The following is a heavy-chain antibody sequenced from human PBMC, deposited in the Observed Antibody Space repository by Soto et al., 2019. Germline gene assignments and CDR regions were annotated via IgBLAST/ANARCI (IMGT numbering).Heavy chain of an antibody. V-gene: IGHV1-3*01. CDR3: VNDYGDFFMDV. J-gene: IGHJ6*02. D-gene: IGHD4-17*01. Sequence: ASVKVSCKASGYTFTSYAMHWVRQAPGQRLEWMGWINAGNGNTKYSQKFQGRDTITRDTSASTAYIELSSLRSEDTAVYYCVNDYGDFFMDVWGQGTTVTVSS. CDR1: GYTFTSYA. CDR2: INAGNGNT.